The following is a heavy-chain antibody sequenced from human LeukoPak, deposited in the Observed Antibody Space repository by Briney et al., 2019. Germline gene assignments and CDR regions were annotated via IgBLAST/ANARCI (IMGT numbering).Heavy chain of an antibody. Sequence: GGSLRLSCAASGFTFDDYAMHWVRQAPGEGLEWVSGISWNSGSIGYADSVKGRFTISRDNAKNSLYLQMNSLRAEDTALYYCAKDMSYGGNSGYYFDYWGQGTLVTVSS. CDR1: GFTFDDYA. CDR2: ISWNSGSI. J-gene: IGHJ4*02. CDR3: AKDMSYGGNSGYYFDY. V-gene: IGHV3-9*01. D-gene: IGHD4-23*01.